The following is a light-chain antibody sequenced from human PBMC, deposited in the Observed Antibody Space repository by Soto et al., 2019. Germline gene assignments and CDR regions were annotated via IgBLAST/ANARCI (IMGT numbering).Light chain of an antibody. Sequence: QSVLTQPPSVSAAPGQKVTISCSGSSSNIWDNYVSWYQQLPGTAPKLLIYENTKRPSEIPDRFSGSKSGTSATLDIAGLQTGDEADYYCGTWDSSLSAGMFGGGTKLTVL. V-gene: IGLV1-51*02. CDR2: ENT. J-gene: IGLJ3*02. CDR3: GTWDSSLSAGM. CDR1: SSNIWDNY.